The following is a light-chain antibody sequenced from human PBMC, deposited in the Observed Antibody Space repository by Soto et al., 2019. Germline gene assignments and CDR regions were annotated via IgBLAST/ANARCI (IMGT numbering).Light chain of an antibody. CDR3: VAWDDSVRAVV. V-gene: IGLV1-44*01. Sequence: QSVLTQSPSVSVTPGQRVTISCSGSSPNIGSNLVSWYQKLPGTAPTLLIWRNQQRPSGVPDRFSGSNSGTSASLAISGPGAEDEGDYYCVAWDDSVRAVVFGGGSKFAVL. CDR2: RNQ. CDR1: SPNIGSNL. J-gene: IGLJ2*01.